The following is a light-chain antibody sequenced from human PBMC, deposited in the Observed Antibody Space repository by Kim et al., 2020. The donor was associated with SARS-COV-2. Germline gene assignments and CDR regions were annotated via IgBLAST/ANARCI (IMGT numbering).Light chain of an antibody. CDR1: PSVSRSY. Sequence: SPAERATLSCRASPSVSRSYLALYQQKPGQAPRLLIYGASSRATGIPDRFSGSGSGTDFTLTISRLEPEDFAVYYCQQYGSSPLYTFGQGTKLEI. V-gene: IGKV3-20*01. J-gene: IGKJ2*01. CDR2: GAS. CDR3: QQYGSSPLYT.